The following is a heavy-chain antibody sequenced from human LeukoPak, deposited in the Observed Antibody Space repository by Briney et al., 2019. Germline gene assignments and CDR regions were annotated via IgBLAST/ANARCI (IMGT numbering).Heavy chain of an antibody. V-gene: IGHV4-38-2*02. D-gene: IGHD3-10*01. CDR2: VYHSGAE. CDR1: TDAITSHFY. Sequence: SETLSLTCIVSTDAITSHFYWGWIRQSPGEGGKGLEWIASVYHSGAEYVNPSLKSRVTTSVDTSKSQFYLTLTSVTAADTAVYFCARASFASGSYYFDLWGPGTLITASS. J-gene: IGHJ4*02. CDR3: ARASFASGSYYFDL.